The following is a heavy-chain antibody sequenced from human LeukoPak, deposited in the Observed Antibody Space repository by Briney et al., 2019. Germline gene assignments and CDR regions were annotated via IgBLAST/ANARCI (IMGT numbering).Heavy chain of an antibody. CDR3: ARQGHYYGSGSPMTPYDY. CDR2: IYYSGST. CDR1: GGSISSYY. D-gene: IGHD3-10*01. Sequence: PSETLSLTCTVSGGSISSYYWSWIRQPPGKGLEWIGYIYYSGSTNYNPSLKSRVTISVDTSKNQFSLKLSSVTAADTAVYYCARQGHYYGSGSPMTPYDYWGQGTLVTVSS. J-gene: IGHJ4*02. V-gene: IGHV4-59*08.